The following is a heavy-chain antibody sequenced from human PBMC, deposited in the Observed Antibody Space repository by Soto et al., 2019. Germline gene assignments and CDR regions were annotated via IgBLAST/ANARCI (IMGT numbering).Heavy chain of an antibody. CDR3: SRTRITGTYYGMDV. Sequence: QVTLKESGPVLVKPTETLTLTCTGSGFSLSIARMGVSWIRQPPGKALEWLAHIFSNDEKSYSTSLKSRLTIAKDTSKSQVVHTMTNMDPVDTATEYWSRTRITGTYYGMDVWGQGTTVTVSS. V-gene: IGHV2-26*01. CDR1: GFSLSIARMG. CDR2: IFSNDEK. D-gene: IGHD1-20*01. J-gene: IGHJ6*02.